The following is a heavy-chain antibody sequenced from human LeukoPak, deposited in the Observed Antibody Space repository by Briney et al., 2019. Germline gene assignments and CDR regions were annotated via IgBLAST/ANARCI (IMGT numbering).Heavy chain of an antibody. CDR3: ATDRGLWFGDHFDY. CDR1: GYTLTELS. J-gene: IGHJ4*02. V-gene: IGHV1-24*01. CDR2: FDPEDGET. Sequence: WASVKVSCKVSGYTLTELSMHWVRQAPGKGLEWMGGFDPEDGETIYAQKFQGRVTMTEDTSTDTAYMELSSLRSEDTAVYYCATDRGLWFGDHFDYWGQGTLVTVSS. D-gene: IGHD3-10*01.